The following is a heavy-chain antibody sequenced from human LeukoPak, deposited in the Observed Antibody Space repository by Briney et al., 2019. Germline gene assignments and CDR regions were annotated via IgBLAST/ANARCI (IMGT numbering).Heavy chain of an antibody. V-gene: IGHV3-23*01. D-gene: IGHD6-19*01. Sequence: GGSLRLSCAASGFTFSSYAMSWVRQAPGKGLEWVSAICGSGGSTYYADSVKGRFTISRDNSKNTLYLQMNSLRAEDTAVYYCAKAFERVAGSTYYFDYWGQGTLVTVSS. J-gene: IGHJ4*02. CDR2: ICGSGGST. CDR3: AKAFERVAGSTYYFDY. CDR1: GFTFSSYA.